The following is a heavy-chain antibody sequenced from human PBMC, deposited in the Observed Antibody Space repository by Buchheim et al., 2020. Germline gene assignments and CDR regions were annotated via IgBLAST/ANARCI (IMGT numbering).Heavy chain of an antibody. CDR1: GLNFSSYG. CDR2: ISATGLSI. CDR3: AKVMSGWYTDLDY. V-gene: IGHV3-23*01. Sequence: EVQLLESGGGLVQPGGSLRLSCAASGLNFSSYGMIWVRQAPGKGLEWVSGISATGLSIYETESVKGRFIISSDNSQHTLYLQMNGLRAADTAVYYCAKVMSGWYTDLDYWGQGTL. J-gene: IGHJ4*02. D-gene: IGHD6-19*01.